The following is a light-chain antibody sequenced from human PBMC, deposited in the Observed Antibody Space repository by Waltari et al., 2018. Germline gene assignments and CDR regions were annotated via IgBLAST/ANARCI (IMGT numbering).Light chain of an antibody. J-gene: IGKJ1*01. Sequence: FVLTQSPGTLSLSPGERVILSCRASQSVSSNYLAWYQQKPGQALRLLIYDASNRATGIADRFSGSGSGTDFTLTISRLEPEDVAVYYCQQYGRSPWTFGQGTKVEIK. CDR2: DAS. V-gene: IGKV3-20*01. CDR3: QQYGRSPWT. CDR1: QSVSSNY.